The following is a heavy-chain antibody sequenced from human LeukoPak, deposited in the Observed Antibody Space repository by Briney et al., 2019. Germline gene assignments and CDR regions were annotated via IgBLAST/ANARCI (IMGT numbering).Heavy chain of an antibody. CDR3: AREGGNGDYDY. Sequence: PSETLSLTCSVSGGSISGYYWSWIRQPPGQGLEWIGYIYYSGSTNYNPSLKSRVIISRDTSKNQFSLKLSSVTAADTAVYYCAREGGNGDYDYWGQGTLVTVSS. J-gene: IGHJ4*02. CDR1: GGSISGYY. D-gene: IGHD4-17*01. V-gene: IGHV4-59*12. CDR2: IYYSGST.